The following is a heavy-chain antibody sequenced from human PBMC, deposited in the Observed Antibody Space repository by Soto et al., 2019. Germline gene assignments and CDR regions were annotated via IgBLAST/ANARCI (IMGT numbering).Heavy chain of an antibody. CDR3: ARLEMITFGGVIVDY. J-gene: IGHJ4*02. Sequence: QVQLQQWGAGLLKPSETLSLTCAVYGGSFSGYYWSWIRQPPGKGLEWIGEINHSGSTNYNPSLKSRVTISVDTSKNQFSLKLSSVTAADTAVYYCARLEMITFGGVIVDYWGQGTLVSVSS. D-gene: IGHD3-16*02. V-gene: IGHV4-34*01. CDR1: GGSFSGYY. CDR2: INHSGST.